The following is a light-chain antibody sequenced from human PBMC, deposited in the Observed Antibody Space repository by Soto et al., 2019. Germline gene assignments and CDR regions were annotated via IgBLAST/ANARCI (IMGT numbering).Light chain of an antibody. CDR2: GAS. Sequence: EIVMTQSPATVSVSPGERATLSCRASQSVSSNLAWYQQKPGQAPRLLIYGASTRATGIPARFSGSGSGTEFTLTISSLQSEDFAVYYCQQYNNWPPYTFRQGTKLEI. CDR1: QSVSSN. J-gene: IGKJ2*01. V-gene: IGKV3-15*01. CDR3: QQYNNWPPYT.